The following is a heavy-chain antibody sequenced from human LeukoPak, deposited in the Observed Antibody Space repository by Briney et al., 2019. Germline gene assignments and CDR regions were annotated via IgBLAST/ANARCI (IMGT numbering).Heavy chain of an antibody. J-gene: IGHJ6*02. D-gene: IGHD4-17*01. Sequence: ASVKVSCKASGYTFTSYYMHWVRQAPGQGLEWMGIIYPSGGSTSYAQKFQGRVTMTRDTSTSTVYMELSSLRSEDTAVYYCARSEDGGTVTPSDYYYYGMDVWGQGTTVTVSS. CDR1: GYTFTSYY. CDR3: ARSEDGGTVTPSDYYYYGMDV. CDR2: IYPSGGST. V-gene: IGHV1-46*01.